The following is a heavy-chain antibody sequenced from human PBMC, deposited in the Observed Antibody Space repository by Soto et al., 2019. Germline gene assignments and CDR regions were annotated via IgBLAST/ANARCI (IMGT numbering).Heavy chain of an antibody. J-gene: IGHJ4*02. V-gene: IGHV1-8*01. Sequence: QVQLVQSGAEVKKPGASVKVSCKASGYTFTSYDINWVRQATGQGHEWMGWMNPNSGNTGYAQKFQGRVTMTRNTSISTAYMELSSLRSEDTAVYYCATQRRYFDWSTDYWGQGTLVTVSS. CDR2: MNPNSGNT. D-gene: IGHD3-9*01. CDR3: ATQRRYFDWSTDY. CDR1: GYTFTSYD.